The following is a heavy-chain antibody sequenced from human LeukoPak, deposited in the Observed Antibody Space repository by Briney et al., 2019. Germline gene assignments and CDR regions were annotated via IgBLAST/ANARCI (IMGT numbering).Heavy chain of an antibody. V-gene: IGHV4-61*05. D-gene: IGHD5-24*01. CDR3: ARVEGMATISV. J-gene: IGHJ4*02. CDR2: IYYSGST. Sequence: SETLSLTCTVSGGSISSSSYYWGWIRQPPGKGLEWIGYIYYSGSTNYNPSLKSRVTISVGTSKNQFSLKLSSVTAADTAVYYCARVEGMATISVWGQGTLVTVSS. CDR1: GGSISSSSYY.